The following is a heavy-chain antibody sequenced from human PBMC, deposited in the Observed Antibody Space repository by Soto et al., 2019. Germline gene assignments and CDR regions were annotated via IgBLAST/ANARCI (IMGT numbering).Heavy chain of an antibody. CDR3: ATGQQVRMADI. J-gene: IGHJ3*02. Sequence: QVQLLESGGDLVKPGGSLRLSCVASGFTVSAYYLAWIRQAPGKGLEWISYINGDSRYTNYADSVKGRFTISRDNAKNSLFLQMNSLRPEDTAVYFCATGQQVRMADIWGQGTMVTVSS. CDR2: INGDSRYT. V-gene: IGHV3-11*03. CDR1: GFTVSAYY. D-gene: IGHD6-13*01.